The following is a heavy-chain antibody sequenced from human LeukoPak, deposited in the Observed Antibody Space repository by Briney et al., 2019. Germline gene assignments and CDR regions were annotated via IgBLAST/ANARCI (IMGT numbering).Heavy chain of an antibody. CDR1: GFTFSSYS. CDR3: ARGSRDSSGYRYCLNY. V-gene: IGHV3-7*01. CDR2: IKQDAGTE. Sequence: GGSLRLSCAASGFTFSSYSMNWVRQAPGKGLEWVASIKQDAGTEYSVDSLKGRFTISRDNAYNSLYLQMNSLRAEDTAVYFCARGSRDSSGYRYCLNYWGQGTLVTVSS. D-gene: IGHD3-22*01. J-gene: IGHJ4*02.